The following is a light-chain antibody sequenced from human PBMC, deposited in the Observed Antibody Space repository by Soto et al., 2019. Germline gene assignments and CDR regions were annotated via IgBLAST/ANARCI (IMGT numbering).Light chain of an antibody. CDR2: GAS. CDR3: QQYNNWPPRGT. J-gene: IGKJ1*01. CDR1: QGVSTN. Sequence: EIVLTQSPATLSLSPGERATLSCRASQGVSTNLAWYQQKPGQGPRLLMYGASTRATGIPARFSGSGSGTEFTLNISSLQPEDFALYYCQQYNNWPPRGTFGQGTKVEFK. V-gene: IGKV3-15*01.